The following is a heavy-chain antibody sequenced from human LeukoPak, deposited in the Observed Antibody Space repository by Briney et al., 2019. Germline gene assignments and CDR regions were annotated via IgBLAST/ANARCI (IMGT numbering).Heavy chain of an antibody. D-gene: IGHD2-15*01. CDR1: GYTFTTYY. CDR3: ARDGGGGTWLKKANWFDS. CDR2: INPTGGTT. Sequence: ASVKVSCKASGYTFTTYYMHWVRQAPGQGLEWMGIINPTGGTTFYPHKFQGRVTMARDTSTSTIYMDLSSLKSEDTAVYYCARDGGGGTWLKKANWFDSWGQGTLVIVSS. V-gene: IGHV1-46*01. J-gene: IGHJ5*01.